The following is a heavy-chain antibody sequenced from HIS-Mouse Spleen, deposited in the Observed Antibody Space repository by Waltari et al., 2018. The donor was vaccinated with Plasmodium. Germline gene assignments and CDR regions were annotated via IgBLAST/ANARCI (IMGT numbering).Heavy chain of an antibody. CDR3: ARDYLAGTHSLDAFDI. CDR1: GGTFSSYA. V-gene: IGHV1-69*04. Sequence: QVQLVQSGAAVKKPGSSVKVSCKASGGTFSSYAISWVRQAPGQGLEWMGRIIPILGIANYAQKFQGRVTITADKSTSTAYMELSSLRSEDTAVYYCARDYLAGTHSLDAFDIWGQGTMVTVSS. J-gene: IGHJ3*02. CDR2: IIPILGIA. D-gene: IGHD1-1*01.